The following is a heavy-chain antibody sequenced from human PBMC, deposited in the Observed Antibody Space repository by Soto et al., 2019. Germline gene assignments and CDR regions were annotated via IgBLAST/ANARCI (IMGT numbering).Heavy chain of an antibody. CDR3: AKETGQRGSSYGAYFDY. V-gene: IGHV3-53*05. D-gene: IGHD5-18*01. CDR1: GFSVSSDY. CDR2: IYSGGDT. Sequence: PGGSLRLSCAASGFSVSSDYMSWVRQAPGKGLEWVSLIYSGGDTYYADSVKGRFAISRDNSKNTLYLQMNSLRGEDTAMYYCAKETGQRGSSYGAYFDYWGQGTLVTVSS. J-gene: IGHJ4*02.